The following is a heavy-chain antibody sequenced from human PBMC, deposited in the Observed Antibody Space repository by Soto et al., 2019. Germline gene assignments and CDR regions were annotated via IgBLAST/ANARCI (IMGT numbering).Heavy chain of an antibody. CDR1: GFRFSNYA. CDR3: AKGEADYYYYMDV. CDR2: ISGRGSSP. J-gene: IGHJ6*03. D-gene: IGHD6-13*01. V-gene: IGHV3-23*01. Sequence: EVQLLESGGTLEQPGGSLRLSCTASGFRFSNYAMSWVRQAPGKGLEWVSGISGRGSSPYYADSVKGRFTXXXDNSKXXXXXXXXXLRAEDTAVYYCAKGEADYYYYMDVWGKGTTXXVSS.